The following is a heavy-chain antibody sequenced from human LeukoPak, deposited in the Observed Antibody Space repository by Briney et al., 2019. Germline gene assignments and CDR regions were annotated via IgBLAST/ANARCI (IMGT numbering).Heavy chain of an antibody. CDR1: GFTFSSYA. CDR3: ARGHDFWSGYPDH. CDR2: ISGGGGST. D-gene: IGHD3-3*01. Sequence: GGSLRLSCAASGFTFSSYAMSWVRQAPGKGLEWVSAISGGGGSTYYADSVKGRFTISRDNSKNTLYLQMNSLRAEDTAVYYCARGHDFWSGYPDHWGQGTLVTVSS. V-gene: IGHV3-23*01. J-gene: IGHJ4*02.